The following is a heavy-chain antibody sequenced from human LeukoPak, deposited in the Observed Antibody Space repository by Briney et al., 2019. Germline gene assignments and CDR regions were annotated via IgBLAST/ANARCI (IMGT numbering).Heavy chain of an antibody. Sequence: EGSLRLSCAASGFTVSSDFMSWVRQAPGKGLEWISVIYSAGNTYYADSVKGRFTISRGNSKNTLYLQMNSLRAEDTAVYYCARDVNYDHHYWGQGTLVTVSS. D-gene: IGHD1-7*01. CDR2: IYSAGNT. V-gene: IGHV3-66*01. J-gene: IGHJ4*02. CDR1: GFTVSSDF. CDR3: ARDVNYDHHY.